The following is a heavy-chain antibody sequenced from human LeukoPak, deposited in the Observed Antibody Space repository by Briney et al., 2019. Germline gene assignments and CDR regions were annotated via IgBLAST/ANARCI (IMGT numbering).Heavy chain of an antibody. CDR3: ARTGPWDGGAEPYYFDY. Sequence: GASVKVSCKASGYTFTSYDINWVRQATGQGLEWMGWMNPNSGNTGYAQKFQGRVTMTRSTSISTAYMELSSLRSEDTAVYYCARTGPWDGGAEPYYFDYWGQGTLVTVSS. CDR1: GYTFTSYD. J-gene: IGHJ4*02. V-gene: IGHV1-8*01. D-gene: IGHD5-24*01. CDR2: MNPNSGNT.